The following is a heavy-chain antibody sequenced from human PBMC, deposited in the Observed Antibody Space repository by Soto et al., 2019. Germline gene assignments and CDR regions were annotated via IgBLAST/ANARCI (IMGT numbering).Heavy chain of an antibody. V-gene: IGHV3-23*01. CDR3: AKSFCSSSSCFFLWVDP. J-gene: IGHJ5*02. CDR1: GFAFSAYA. D-gene: IGHD2-2*01. CDR2: ISGTGVPT. Sequence: PGGSLRLSCAASGFAFSAYAMIWVRQAPGKGLECISLISGTGVPTLYAESVKGRFSVSRDNSKDTLFLEMNNLRDDDTAIYYCAKSFCSSSSCFFLWVDPWGPGTLVTVSS.